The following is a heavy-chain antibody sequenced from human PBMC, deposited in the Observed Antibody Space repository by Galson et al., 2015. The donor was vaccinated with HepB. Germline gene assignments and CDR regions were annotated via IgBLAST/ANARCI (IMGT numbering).Heavy chain of an antibody. D-gene: IGHD4-11*01. V-gene: IGHV5-10-1*01. J-gene: IGHJ4*02. CDR2: IDPSDSYT. CDR1: GYSFTSYW. CDR3: ARHDYSNLYAFDY. Sequence: SGAEVKKPGESLRISCKGSGYSFTSYWISWVRQMPGKGLEWMGRIDPSDSYTNYSPSFQGHVTISADRSISTAYLQWSSLKASDTAMYYCARHDYSNLYAFDYWGQGTLVTVSS.